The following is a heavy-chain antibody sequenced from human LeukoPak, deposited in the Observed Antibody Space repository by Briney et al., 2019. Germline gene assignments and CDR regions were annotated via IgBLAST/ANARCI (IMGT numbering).Heavy chain of an antibody. CDR1: GFTASSNY. V-gene: IGHV3-53*01. J-gene: IGHJ4*02. D-gene: IGHD2-21*02. CDR2: IYSGGST. CDR3: AKDYSRRHIVVVTAIRGYFDY. Sequence: GGSLRLSCAASGFTASSNYMSWVRQAPGKGLEWVSVIYSGGSTYYADSVKGRFTISRDNSKNTLYLQMNSLRAEDTAVYYCAKDYSRRHIVVVTAIRGYFDYWGQGTLVTVSS.